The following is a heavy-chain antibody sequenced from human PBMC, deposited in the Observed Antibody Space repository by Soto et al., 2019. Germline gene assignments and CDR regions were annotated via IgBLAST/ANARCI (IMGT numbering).Heavy chain of an antibody. CDR3: ASDRHDYGDYYYGMEA. J-gene: IGHJ6*02. CDR2: IIPVFGTP. D-gene: IGHD4-17*01. CDR1: GGPFSNYG. Sequence: QVQLGQSGAEVKKPGSSVKVSCKASGGPFSNYGISWVRQVPGQGLEWMGGIIPVFGTPNYAQTFQGRVTITADRSTRTAYMELSSLRAEDTAVYYCASDRHDYGDYYYGMEAWGQGTTVTVSS. V-gene: IGHV1-69*06.